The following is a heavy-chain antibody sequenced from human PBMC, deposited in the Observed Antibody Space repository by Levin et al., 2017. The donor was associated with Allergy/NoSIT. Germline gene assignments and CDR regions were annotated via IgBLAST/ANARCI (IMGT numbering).Heavy chain of an antibody. Sequence: GESLKISCAASGFTFSSYGMHWVRQAPGKGLEWVAVTSHDGSNKYYADSVKGRFTISRDNSKNTLYLQMNSLRAEDTAVYYCAKGGTVTGSGYFDYWGQGTLVPVSS. CDR2: TSHDGSNK. D-gene: IGHD6-19*01. J-gene: IGHJ4*02. CDR1: GFTFSSYG. V-gene: IGHV3-30*18. CDR3: AKGGTVTGSGYFDY.